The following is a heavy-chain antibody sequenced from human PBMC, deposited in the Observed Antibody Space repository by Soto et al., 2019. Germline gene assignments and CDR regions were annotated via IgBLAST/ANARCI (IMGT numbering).Heavy chain of an antibody. D-gene: IGHD1-26*01. V-gene: IGHV1-18*01. Sequence: QVRLEQSGAEVGRPGASVKVSCKASGHTSRNNGMSWVRQAPGQGLEWMGFINANTGATNYARKFRGRLTLTTDRXTXTXXXXXXXXXSDDTAVYYCGRDEDQWDQRFLDSWGQGTLITVSS. CDR3: GRDEDQWDQRFLDS. J-gene: IGHJ4*02. CDR2: INANTGAT. CDR1: GHTSRNNG.